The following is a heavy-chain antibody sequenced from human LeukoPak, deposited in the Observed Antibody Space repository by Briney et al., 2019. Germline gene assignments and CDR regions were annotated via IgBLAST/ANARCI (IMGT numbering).Heavy chain of an antibody. Sequence: SETLSLTCTVSGGSISSSSYYWGWIRQPPGKGLEWIGSIYYSGSTYYNPSLKSRVTISVDTSKNQFSLKLSSVTAADTAVYYCARGFTMIVVVTPEYYFDYWGQGTLVTVSS. CDR1: GGSISSSSYY. CDR2: IYYSGST. D-gene: IGHD3-22*01. V-gene: IGHV4-39*01. J-gene: IGHJ4*02. CDR3: ARGFTMIVVVTPEYYFDY.